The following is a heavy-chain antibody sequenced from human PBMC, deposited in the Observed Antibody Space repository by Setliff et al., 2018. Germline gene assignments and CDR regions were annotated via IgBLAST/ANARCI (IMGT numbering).Heavy chain of an antibody. V-gene: IGHV1-18*01. D-gene: IGHD2-2*01. CDR3: ARFGGSCSSSSCYASDL. CDR1: GYTFSTYG. Sequence: ASVKVSCKASGYTFSTYGLHWVRQATGQGPEWMGMIITNTGKTSYAQKFQGRVPMTTDTSTGTGYMERRSLRSDDTAVYFCARFGGSCSSSSCYASDLWGQGTMVTVSS. CDR2: IITNTGKT. J-gene: IGHJ3*01.